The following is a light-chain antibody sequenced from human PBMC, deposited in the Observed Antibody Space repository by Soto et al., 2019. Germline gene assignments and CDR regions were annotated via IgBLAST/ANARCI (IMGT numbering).Light chain of an antibody. CDR1: SIGSKS. Sequence: SYYLTQSPSVSVAPGQTVSSTCGGSSIGSKSVHWYQQKPGQAPVLVVYDDSDRRSGIPERFSGSNSGNTATLTITRVEAGDEADYHCQVWDTRSEHYVFGAGTKVTVL. CDR3: QVWDTRSEHYV. V-gene: IGLV3-21*02. CDR2: DDS. J-gene: IGLJ1*01.